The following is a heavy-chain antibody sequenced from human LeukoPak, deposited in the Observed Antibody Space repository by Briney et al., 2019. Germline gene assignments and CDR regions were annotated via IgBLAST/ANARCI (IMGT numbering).Heavy chain of an antibody. V-gene: IGHV3-15*01. Sequence: GGSLRLSCAASGFTFSNAWMSWVRQAPGKGLEWVGRIKSKTDGGTTDYAAPVKGRFTISRDDSKNTLYLQMNSLKTEDTAVYYCITEYYYDSSGYFLTWFDYWGQGTLVTVSS. D-gene: IGHD3-22*01. CDR3: ITEYYYDSSGYFLTWFDY. J-gene: IGHJ4*02. CDR1: GFTFSNAW. CDR2: IKSKTDGGTT.